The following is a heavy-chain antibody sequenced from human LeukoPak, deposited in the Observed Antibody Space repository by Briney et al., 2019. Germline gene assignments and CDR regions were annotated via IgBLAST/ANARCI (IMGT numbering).Heavy chain of an antibody. D-gene: IGHD7-27*01. CDR3: ARGANWGSPDY. V-gene: IGHV4-34*01. CDR1: GGSFSGYY. J-gene: IGHJ4*02. CDR2: INHSGST. Sequence: PSETLSLTCAVYGGSFSGYYWNWIRQPPGKGLEWIGEINHSGSTGYNPSLKSRVTISVDTSKNQFSLRLSSVTAADTAVYYCARGANWGSPDYWGQGTLVTVSS.